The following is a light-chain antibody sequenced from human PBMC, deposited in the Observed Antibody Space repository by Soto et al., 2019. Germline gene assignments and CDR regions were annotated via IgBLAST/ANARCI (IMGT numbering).Light chain of an antibody. Sequence: EIVLTQTPLSLPVTPGEPASISCRSSQSLLHSNGHSYLDWYLQKPGQSPQLLIYVGSNRASGVSRWISGSGSGTDFTLEISRVEAEDVGIYYCMQVLQTPYTFGQGTKLDIK. CDR1: QSLLHSNGHSY. CDR3: MQVLQTPYT. CDR2: VGS. J-gene: IGKJ2*01. V-gene: IGKV2-28*01.